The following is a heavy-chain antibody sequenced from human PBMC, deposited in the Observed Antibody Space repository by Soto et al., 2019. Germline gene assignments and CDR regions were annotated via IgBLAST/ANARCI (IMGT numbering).Heavy chain of an antibody. CDR2: ISVSGNII. J-gene: IGHJ4*02. CDR3: VRDTMRASAAASLDY. D-gene: IGHD6-13*01. V-gene: IGHV3-48*03. Sequence: PWGSLRLSCAASGFTFSTYEFNFVRQSPFWWLEWISYISVSGNIIKYADSVKGRFTISRDNAENSLHLHMSSLRVDDTAVYFCVRDTMRASAAASLDYWGQGTQVTVSS. CDR1: GFTFSTYE.